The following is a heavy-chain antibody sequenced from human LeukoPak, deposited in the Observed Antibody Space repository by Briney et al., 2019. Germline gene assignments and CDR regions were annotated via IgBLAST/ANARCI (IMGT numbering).Heavy chain of an antibody. CDR3: ARDKKLRYGSGSYYYYYGMDV. CDR1: GGSIRSYY. V-gene: IGHV4-4*07. J-gene: IGHJ6*02. D-gene: IGHD3-10*01. Sequence: NPSETLSLTCTVSGGSIRSYYWSWIRQPAGKGLEWIGRIYTSGSTNYNPSLKSRVTMSVDTSKNQFSLKLSSVTAADTAVYYCARDKKLRYGSGSYYYYYGMDVWGQGTTVTVSS. CDR2: IYTSGST.